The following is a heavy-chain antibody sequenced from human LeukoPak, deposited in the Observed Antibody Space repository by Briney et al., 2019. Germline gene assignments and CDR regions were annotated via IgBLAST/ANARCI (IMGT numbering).Heavy chain of an antibody. CDR1: GFTFSSYA. CDR3: AKDQVWIVVGSFDY. CDR2: ISGSGGST. D-gene: IGHD3-22*01. J-gene: IGHJ4*02. V-gene: IGHV3-23*01. Sequence: GGSLSLSCAASGFTFSSYAMSWARQAPGKGLEWVSGISGSGGSTYYADSVKGRFTISRDNSKNTLYLQMTSLRAEDTAVYYCAKDQVWIVVGSFDYWGQGTLVTVSS.